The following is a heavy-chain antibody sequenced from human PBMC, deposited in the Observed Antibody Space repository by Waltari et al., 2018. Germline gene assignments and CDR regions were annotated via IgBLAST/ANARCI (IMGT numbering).Heavy chain of an antibody. Sequence: QLQLQESGPGLVKPSETLSLTCTVSVGSISSSSYYWGWIRQPPGKGLEWIGSIYYSESTYYNPSLKSRVTISVDTSKNQFSLKLSSVTAADTAVYYCARLYSGYDDAFDIWGQGTMVTVSS. J-gene: IGHJ3*02. V-gene: IGHV4-39*07. CDR2: IYYSEST. D-gene: IGHD5-12*01. CDR1: VGSISSSSYY. CDR3: ARLYSGYDDAFDI.